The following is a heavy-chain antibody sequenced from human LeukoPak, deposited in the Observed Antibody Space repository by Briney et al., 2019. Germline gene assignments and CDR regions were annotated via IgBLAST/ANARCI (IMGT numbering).Heavy chain of an antibody. CDR1: GGSIASYY. D-gene: IGHD6-6*01. V-gene: IGHV4-59*01. Sequence: SETLSLTCTVSGGSIASYYWSWIRQPPGKGLEWIGYIYYSGSTNYNPSLKSRVTISVDTSRNQFSLKLSSVTGADTAVYYFARGSSSDYLEKLPLLEYFQHCGQGTLVTVSS. J-gene: IGHJ1*01. CDR2: IYYSGST. CDR3: ARGSSSDYLEKLPLLEYFQH.